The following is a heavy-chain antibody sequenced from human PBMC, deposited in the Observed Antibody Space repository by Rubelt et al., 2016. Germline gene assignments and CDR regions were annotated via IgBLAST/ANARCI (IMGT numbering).Heavy chain of an antibody. CDR3: ARHLLYITMIVTEQFDY. J-gene: IGHJ4*02. V-gene: IGHV4-39*01. CDR1: GGSISSSSYY. CDR2: IYYSGSP. Sequence: QLQLQESGPGLVKPSETLSLTCTVSGGSISSSSYYWGWIRQPPGKGLEWIVSIYYSGSPYYNPSLKGRVTISVDTSKNPFSLKLSFVTAADTAVYYCARHLLYITMIVTEQFDYWGQGTLVTVSS. D-gene: IGHD3-22*01.